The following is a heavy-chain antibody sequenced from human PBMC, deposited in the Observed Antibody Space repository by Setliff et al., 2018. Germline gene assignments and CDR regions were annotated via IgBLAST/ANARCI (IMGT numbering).Heavy chain of an antibody. CDR2: ISTYNGET. D-gene: IGHD3-16*01. V-gene: IGHV1-18*01. J-gene: IGHJ4*01. Sequence: GASVKVSCKVFGYTFTDYGIGWIRQAPGQGLEWMGWISTYNGETNYAQIFQDRVTMTADTSANTAYLELRSLSPDDTAVYYCARQGGGSYSAYFDWWGHGTLVTVSS. CDR3: ARQGGGSYSAYFDW. CDR1: GYTFTDYG.